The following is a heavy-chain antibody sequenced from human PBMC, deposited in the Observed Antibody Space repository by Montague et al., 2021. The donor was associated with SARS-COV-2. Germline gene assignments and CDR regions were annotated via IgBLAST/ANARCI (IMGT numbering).Heavy chain of an antibody. V-gene: IGHV4-39*01. CDR2: IYYSGST. CDR1: GGSISSSSYY. J-gene: IGHJ5*02. CDR3: ARQEPVVVVVAAAGGWFDP. D-gene: IGHD2-15*01. Sequence: SETLSLTCTVSGGSISSSSYYWGWIRQPPGKGLEWIGSIYYSGSTYYNPSLKSRVTISVDTSKNQFSLKLSSVTAADTAVYYCARQEPVVVVVAAAGGWFDPWGQGTLVTVSS.